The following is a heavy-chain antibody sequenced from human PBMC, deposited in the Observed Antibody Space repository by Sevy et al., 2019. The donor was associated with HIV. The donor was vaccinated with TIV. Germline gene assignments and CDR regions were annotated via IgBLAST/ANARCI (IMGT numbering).Heavy chain of an antibody. V-gene: IGHV1-18*01. J-gene: IGHJ4*02. CDR2: ISTFNVTT. CDR1: GYTFTSYA. D-gene: IGHD2-2*01. Sequence: ASVKVSCKASGYTFTSYAISWVRQAPGQGLEWMGWISTFNVTTNNAQKFQGRVTMTTDTSTSTAYMELRSLRSDDTAVYYCARDDCSNLSCHGSLLYWGQGTLVTVSS. CDR3: ARDDCSNLSCHGSLLY.